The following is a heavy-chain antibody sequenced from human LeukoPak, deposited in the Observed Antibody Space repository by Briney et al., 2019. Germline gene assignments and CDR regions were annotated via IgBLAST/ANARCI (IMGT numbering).Heavy chain of an antibody. D-gene: IGHD1-26*01. CDR2: IYHSGST. J-gene: IGHJ4*02. V-gene: IGHV4-30-2*01. CDR1: GGSISSGGYS. CDR3: ARVGATSDY. Sequence: PSQTLSLTCAVSGGSISSGGYSWSWVRQPPGKGLEWIVYIYHSGSTYYNPSLKSRVTISVDRSKNQFSLKLSSVTTADTAVYYCARVGATSDYWGQGTLVTVSS.